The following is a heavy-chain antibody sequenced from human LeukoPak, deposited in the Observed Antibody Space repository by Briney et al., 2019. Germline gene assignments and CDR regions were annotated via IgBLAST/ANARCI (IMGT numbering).Heavy chain of an antibody. Sequence: ASVKVSCKASGYTFNHHGITWVRQATGQGLEWMGWMNPNSGNTGYAQKFQGRVTITRNTSISTAYMELSSLRSEDTAVYYCARGGLRYFDWLIPLNWFDPWGQGTLVTVSS. CDR3: ARGGLRYFDWLIPLNWFDP. D-gene: IGHD3-9*01. V-gene: IGHV1-8*03. CDR2: MNPNSGNT. CDR1: GYTFNHHG. J-gene: IGHJ5*02.